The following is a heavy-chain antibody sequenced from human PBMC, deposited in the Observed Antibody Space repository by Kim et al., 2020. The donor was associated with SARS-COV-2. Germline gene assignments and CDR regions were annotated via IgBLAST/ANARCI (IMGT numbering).Heavy chain of an antibody. Sequence: GGSLRLSCAASGFTFSSYAMHWVRQAPGKGLEWVAVISYDGSNKYYADSVKGRFTISRDNSKNTLYLQMNSLRAEDTAVYYCARSWSGYSFDLDFWGQGTLVTVSS. CDR3: ARSWSGYSFDLDF. D-gene: IGHD5-18*01. V-gene: IGHV3-30*04. J-gene: IGHJ4*02. CDR1: GFTFSSYA. CDR2: ISYDGSNK.